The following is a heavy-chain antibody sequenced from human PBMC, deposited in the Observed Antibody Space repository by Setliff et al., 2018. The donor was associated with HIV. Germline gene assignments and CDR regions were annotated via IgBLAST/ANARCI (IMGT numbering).Heavy chain of an antibody. Sequence: SETLSLTCTVSGGSISSGGYYWNWIRQHPGKSLEWIGYIYYSGTTYYNPSLKSRVTMSVDTSTSRLSLKVHSVTAADTAMYYCARGSHGTSWTDYWGQGTLVTVSS. V-gene: IGHV4-31*03. J-gene: IGHJ4*02. D-gene: IGHD6-13*01. CDR3: ARGSHGTSWTDY. CDR1: GGSISSGGYY. CDR2: IYYSGTT.